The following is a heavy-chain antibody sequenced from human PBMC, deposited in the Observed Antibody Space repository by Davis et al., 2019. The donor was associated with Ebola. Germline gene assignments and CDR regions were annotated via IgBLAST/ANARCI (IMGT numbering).Heavy chain of an antibody. Sequence: GESLKISCAASGFVFSDFSMNWVRQAPGKGLEWITHITKGSDVTYYADSVKGRFTVSRDNAKKSVFLQLSSLRDEDSAVYYCARDYIFAFDLWGQGTQVTVSS. J-gene: IGHJ5*02. V-gene: IGHV3-48*02. D-gene: IGHD4-11*01. CDR2: ITKGSDVT. CDR3: ARDYIFAFDL. CDR1: GFVFSDFS.